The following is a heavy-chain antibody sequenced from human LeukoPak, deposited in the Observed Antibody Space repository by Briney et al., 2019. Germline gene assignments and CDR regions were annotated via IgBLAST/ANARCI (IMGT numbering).Heavy chain of an antibody. CDR1: GGSISSGSYY. J-gene: IGHJ4*02. CDR3: ARVGSSWYGPIAY. Sequence: PSETLSLTCTVSGGSISSGSYYWSWIRQPAGKGLEWIGRIYTSGSTNYNPSLKSRVTISVDTSKNQFSLKLSSVTAADTAVYYCARVGSSWYGPIAYWGQGTLVTVSS. CDR2: IYTSGST. D-gene: IGHD6-13*01. V-gene: IGHV4-61*02.